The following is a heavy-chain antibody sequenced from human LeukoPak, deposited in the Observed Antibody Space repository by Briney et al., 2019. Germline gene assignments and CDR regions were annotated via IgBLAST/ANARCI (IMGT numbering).Heavy chain of an antibody. V-gene: IGHV1-69*05. J-gene: IGHJ6*03. CDR3: ARDRSVNYYYYMDV. CDR2: IIPIFGTA. CDR1: GGTFSSYA. Sequence: SVKVSCKASGGTFSSYAISWVRQAPGQGLECMGGIIPIFGTANYAQKFQGRVTITTDESTSTAYMELSSLRSEDTAVYYCARDRSVNYYYYMDVWGKGTTVTVSS.